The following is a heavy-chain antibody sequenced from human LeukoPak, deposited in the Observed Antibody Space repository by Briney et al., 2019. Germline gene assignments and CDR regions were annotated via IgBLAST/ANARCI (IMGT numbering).Heavy chain of an antibody. V-gene: IGHV3-48*03. CDR2: ISSSGRAI. CDR1: GFTFSSYE. J-gene: IGHJ4*02. D-gene: IGHD4-23*01. Sequence: SGGSLRLSGAGSGFTFSSYEMNWVRQAPGKGLEWVSYISSSGRAIHYADSVKGRFTVSRDNAKNSLYLQMNSLRAEDTAVYYCARCPRWAHFDYWGQGTLVTVSS. CDR3: ARCPRWAHFDY.